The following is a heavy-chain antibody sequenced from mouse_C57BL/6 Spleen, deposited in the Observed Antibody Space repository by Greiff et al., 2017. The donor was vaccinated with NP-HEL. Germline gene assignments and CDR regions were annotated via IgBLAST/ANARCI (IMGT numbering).Heavy chain of an antibody. D-gene: IGHD1-1*01. Sequence: EVKLVESEGGLVQPGSSMKLSCTASGFTFSDYYMAWVRQVPEKGLEWVANINYDGSSTYYLDSLKSRFIISRDNAKNILYLQMSSLKSEDTATYYCARDRGTTEAMDYWGQGTSVTVSS. J-gene: IGHJ4*01. CDR1: GFTFSDYY. CDR2: INYDGSST. V-gene: IGHV5-16*01. CDR3: ARDRGTTEAMDY.